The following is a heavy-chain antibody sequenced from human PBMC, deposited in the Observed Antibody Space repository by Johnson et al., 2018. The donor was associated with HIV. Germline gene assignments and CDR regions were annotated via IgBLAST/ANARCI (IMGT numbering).Heavy chain of an antibody. CDR1: GFTFSSYA. Sequence: VQLVESGGGVVQPGRSLRLSCAASGFTFSSYAMHWVRQAPGKGLEWVAVISYDGSNKYYADSVKGRFTISRDNSKNTLYLQMNSLRAEDTAVYYCASTGYSSGWYWGAFDIWGQGTMVTVSS. CDR3: ASTGYSSGWYWGAFDI. CDR2: ISYDGSNK. V-gene: IGHV3-30-3*01. J-gene: IGHJ3*02. D-gene: IGHD6-19*01.